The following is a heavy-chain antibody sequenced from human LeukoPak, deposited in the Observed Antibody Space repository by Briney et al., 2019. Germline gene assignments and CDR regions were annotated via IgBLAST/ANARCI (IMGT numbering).Heavy chain of an antibody. J-gene: IGHJ2*01. CDR2: ISTGGTYI. CDR1: GFTFSSYT. V-gene: IGHV3-21*01. D-gene: IGHD4-17*01. CDR3: ARDAADGAYSRYYWYFDL. Sequence: GGSLRLSCAASGFTFSSYTMNWIRQAPGKGLEWVSSISTGGTYIHYADSVKGRFTISRDNAKNSLYLQLSSLRVEDTAVYYCARDAADGAYSRYYWYFDLWGRGNLVTVSS.